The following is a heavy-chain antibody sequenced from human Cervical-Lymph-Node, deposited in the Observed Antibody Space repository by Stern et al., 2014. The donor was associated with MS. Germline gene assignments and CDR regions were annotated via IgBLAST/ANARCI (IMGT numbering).Heavy chain of an antibody. Sequence: QVQLQESGPGLVKPSETLSLTCTVSGGSISGYYWSWIRQPPGQGLEWVGYVHSSGTTSYNPSLKSRVTMSVDTSKNQFSLKVSSVTAADTAVYYCARYGGYYFDYWGQGTRVSVSS. CDR2: VHSSGTT. CDR1: GGSISGYY. D-gene: IGHD3-10*01. V-gene: IGHV4-59*01. J-gene: IGHJ4*02. CDR3: ARYGGYYFDY.